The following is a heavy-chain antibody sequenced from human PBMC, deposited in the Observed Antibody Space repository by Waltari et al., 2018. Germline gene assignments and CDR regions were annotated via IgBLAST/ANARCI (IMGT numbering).Heavy chain of an antibody. Sequence: QVQLVESGGGVVQPGRSLRLSCAASGFTFSSYAMHWVRPAPGKGLEWVAVISYDGSNKYYADSVKGRFTISRDNSKNTLYLQMNSLRAEDTAVYYCARVRELRTTFFDYWGQGTLVTVSS. CDR3: ARVRELRTTFFDY. CDR1: GFTFSSYA. CDR2: ISYDGSNK. J-gene: IGHJ4*02. D-gene: IGHD1-26*01. V-gene: IGHV3-30-3*01.